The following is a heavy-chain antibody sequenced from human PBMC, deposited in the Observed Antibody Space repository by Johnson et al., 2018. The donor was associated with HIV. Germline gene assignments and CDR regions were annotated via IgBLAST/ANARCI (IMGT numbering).Heavy chain of an antibody. J-gene: IGHJ3*02. D-gene: IGHD5-18*01. CDR2: ISYDGSNK. V-gene: IGHV3-30-3*01. CDR3: ARDGRRGYSYDGWQDAFDI. Sequence: QVHLVESGGGVVQPGGSLRLSCAASGFTFSSYAMHWVRQAPGKGLEWVAVISYDGSNKYYADSVKGRFPISSDTSKNTLYRQLNSLRPEDTAVDYGARDGRRGYSYDGWQDAFDIWGQGTMVTVSS. CDR1: GFTFSSYA.